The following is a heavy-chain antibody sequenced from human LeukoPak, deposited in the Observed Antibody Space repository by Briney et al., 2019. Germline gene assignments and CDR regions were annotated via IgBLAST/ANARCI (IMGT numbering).Heavy chain of an antibody. V-gene: IGHV3-66*01. J-gene: IGHJ3*02. CDR2: IYSGGST. D-gene: IGHD5-12*01. CDR1: GFTVSSNY. CDR3: ARGGYSGYDPVGDAFDI. Sequence: GGSLRLSCAASGFTVSSNYMRWVRQAPGKGLEWVSVIYSGGSTYYADSVKGRFTISRDNSKNTLYLQMNSLRAEDTAVYYCARGGYSGYDPVGDAFDIWGQGTMVTVSS.